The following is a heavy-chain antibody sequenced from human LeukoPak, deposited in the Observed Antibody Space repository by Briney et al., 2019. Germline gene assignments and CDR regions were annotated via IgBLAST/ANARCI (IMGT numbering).Heavy chain of an antibody. J-gene: IGHJ4*02. V-gene: IGHV4-61*01. CDR2: IYYSGST. Sequence: PSETLSLTCTVSGGSISSSSYYWSWIRQPPGKGLEWIGYIYYSGSTNYNPSLKSRVTISVDTSKNQFSLKLSSVTAADTAVYYCARGPGIAAAGPNTDYWGQGTLVTVSS. D-gene: IGHD6-13*01. CDR1: GGSISSSSYY. CDR3: ARGPGIAAAGPNTDY.